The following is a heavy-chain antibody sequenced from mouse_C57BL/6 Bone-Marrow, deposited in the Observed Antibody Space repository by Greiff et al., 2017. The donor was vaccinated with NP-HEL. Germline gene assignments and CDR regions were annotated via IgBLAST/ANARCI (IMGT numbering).Heavy chain of an antibody. Sequence: EVQGVESGPELVKPGASVKISCKASGYSFTGYYMNWVKQSPEKSLEWLGEINPSTGGTTYNQTFTAKATLTVDKSSSTAYMQLKSLTSEDSAVYYCARWRDVGDYWGQGTTLTVSS. CDR1: GYSFTGYY. V-gene: IGHV1-42*01. CDR3: ARWRDVGDY. D-gene: IGHD3-3*01. CDR2: INPSTGGT. J-gene: IGHJ2*01.